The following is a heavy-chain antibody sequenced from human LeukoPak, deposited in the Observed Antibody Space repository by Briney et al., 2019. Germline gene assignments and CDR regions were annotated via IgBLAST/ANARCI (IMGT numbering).Heavy chain of an antibody. Sequence: ASVKVSCKASGYTFTGYFMHWVRQAPGRGLEWMGWINPNSGATYYAQKFQGRTTMTWDTSISTGYMGVSRLSSDDTAVYYCARGGSDESSGWHNWGQGTLVTVSS. CDR3: ARGGSDESSGWHN. V-gene: IGHV1-2*02. CDR2: INPNSGAT. CDR1: GYTFTGYF. D-gene: IGHD3-22*01. J-gene: IGHJ4*02.